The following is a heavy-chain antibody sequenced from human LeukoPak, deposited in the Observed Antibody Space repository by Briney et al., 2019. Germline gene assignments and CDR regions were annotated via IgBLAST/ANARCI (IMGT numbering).Heavy chain of an antibody. V-gene: IGHV4-34*01. CDR1: GGSFSDYY. Sequence: NPSETLSLTCAVYGGSFSDYYWSWIRQPPGKGLEWIGEINHSGSTKNNPSLKSRVTILVDTSKNQFSLRLSSVTAADTAVYYCARHHTGTLRVDYWGQGTLVTVSS. CDR2: INHSGST. D-gene: IGHD1-1*01. J-gene: IGHJ4*02. CDR3: ARHHTGTLRVDY.